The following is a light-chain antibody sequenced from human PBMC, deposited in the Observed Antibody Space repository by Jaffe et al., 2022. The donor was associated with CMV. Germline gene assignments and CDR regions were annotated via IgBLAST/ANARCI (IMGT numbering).Light chain of an antibody. V-gene: IGKV3-20*01. J-gene: IGKJ1*01. Sequence: EILLTQSPDTPSLSLGERATLSCRASQSVSSSYLAWYQQKPGQAPRLLIYAASSRATGIPDRFSASGSGTDFTLTISRLEPEDFAVYYCLQYGSSPWTFGQGTKVEIK. CDR3: LQYGSSPWT. CDR2: AAS. CDR1: QSVSSSY.